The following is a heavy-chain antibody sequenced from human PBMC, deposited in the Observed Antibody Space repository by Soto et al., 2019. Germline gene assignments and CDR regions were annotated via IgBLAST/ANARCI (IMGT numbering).Heavy chain of an antibody. D-gene: IGHD6-19*01. CDR3: ARKGYSSGWYWFDP. J-gene: IGHJ5*02. CDR1: GGSFIGYY. CDR2: INHSGST. V-gene: IGHV4-34*01. Sequence: SETLSLTCAVYGGSFIGYYWRWSRQPPGKGLEWIGEINHSGSTNYNPSLKSRVTISVDTSKNQFSLKLSSVTAADTAVYYCARKGYSSGWYWFDPWGQGTLVTVSS.